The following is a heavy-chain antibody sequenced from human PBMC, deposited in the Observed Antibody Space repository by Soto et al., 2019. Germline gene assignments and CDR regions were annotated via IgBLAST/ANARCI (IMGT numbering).Heavy chain of an antibody. D-gene: IGHD5-18*01. Sequence: PSETLSLTCTVSGGSISSYYWSWIRQPPGKGLEWIGYIYYSGSTNYNPSLKSRVTISVDRSKNQFSLKLSSVTAADTAVYYCARGYSYGLAIDSWGQGTLVTVSS. J-gene: IGHJ4*02. CDR1: GGSISSYY. CDR3: ARGYSYGLAIDS. CDR2: IYYSGST. V-gene: IGHV4-59*12.